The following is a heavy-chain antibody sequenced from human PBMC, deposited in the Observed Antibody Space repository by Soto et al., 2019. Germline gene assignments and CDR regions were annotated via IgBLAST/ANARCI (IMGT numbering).Heavy chain of an antibody. V-gene: IGHV4-59*08. J-gene: IGHJ5*01. Sequence: LSLTFTVSGGSINNYYWNWIRQPPGKGLEWICYIHSSGTTDYNPSLKSRVTISVDKTKNQFSLNLTSVTATETAVSNCTRHSYTSRWNSWFDPWGQGALVNDPS. CDR3: TRHSYTSRWNSWFDP. D-gene: IGHD6-13*01. CDR2: IHSSGTT. CDR1: GGSINNYY.